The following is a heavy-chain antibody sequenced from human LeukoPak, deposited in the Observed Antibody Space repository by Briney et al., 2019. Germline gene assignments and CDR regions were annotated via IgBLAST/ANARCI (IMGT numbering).Heavy chain of an antibody. D-gene: IGHD2-2*01. J-gene: IGHJ5*01. CDR1: GGSMTGYY. CDR3: ARHARSTFSTSWYDS. CDR2: IYYSGGT. Sequence: PSETLSLTCTVSGGSMTGYYWSWIRQPPGKGLEWIAYIYYSGGTNYNPSLKSRVTISVNTSKNQFSLKLSSVTAADTAVYYCARHARSTFSTSWYDSWGQGTLVTVAS. V-gene: IGHV4-59*08.